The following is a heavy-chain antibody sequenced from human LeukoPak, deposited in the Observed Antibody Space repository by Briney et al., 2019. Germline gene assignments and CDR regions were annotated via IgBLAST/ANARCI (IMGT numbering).Heavy chain of an antibody. D-gene: IGHD2-2*01. CDR3: ARATGVSAASNWFDP. V-gene: IGHV1-46*01. J-gene: IGHJ5*02. CDR1: GYTFTSYD. Sequence: ASVKVSCKASGYTFTSYDMHWVRQAPGQGLEWMGIINPSGGSTSYAQKFQGRVTMTRDTSISTAYMELSRLRSDDTAVYYCARATGVSAASNWFDPWGQGTLVTVSS. CDR2: INPSGGST.